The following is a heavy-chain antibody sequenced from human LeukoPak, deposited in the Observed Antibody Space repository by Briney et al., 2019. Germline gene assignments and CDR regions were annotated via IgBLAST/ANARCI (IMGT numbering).Heavy chain of an antibody. D-gene: IGHD2-15*01. CDR3: ARDPSEVLPLGY. V-gene: IGHV1-2*02. CDR1: GYTFSGYY. J-gene: IGHJ4*02. CDR2: INPNSGGT. Sequence: ASVKVSCKASGYTFSGYYMHWVRQAPGQGLEWMGRINPNSGGTNYTQKFQGRVTMTRDASTSTAFVELSRLRSDDTAVYYCARDPSEVLPLGYWGQGTLVTVSS.